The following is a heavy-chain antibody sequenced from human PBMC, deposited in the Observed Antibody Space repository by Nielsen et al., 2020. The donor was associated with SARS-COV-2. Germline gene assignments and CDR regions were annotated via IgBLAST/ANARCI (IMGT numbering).Heavy chain of an antibody. D-gene: IGHD5-12*01. CDR2: IYFTGRT. V-gene: IGHV4-31*03. J-gene: IGHJ6*02. Sequence: SETLSLTCTVSGASISSGGYFWSWIRQHPGKGLEWIGYIYFTGRTSYKPSLKSRVAMSVDTSKNQFSLDLKSVTAADTAVYYCAREASGYDHYKYGMDVWGLGATVTVSS. CDR3: AREASGYDHYKYGMDV. CDR1: GASISSGGYF.